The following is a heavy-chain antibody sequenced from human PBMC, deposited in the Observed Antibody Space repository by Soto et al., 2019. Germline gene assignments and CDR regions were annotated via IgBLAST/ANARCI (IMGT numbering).Heavy chain of an antibody. V-gene: IGHV1-2*04. D-gene: IGHD6-6*01. CDR1: GYTFTGYY. CDR2: INPNSGGT. Sequence: ASVKVSCKASGYTFTGYYMHWVRQAPGQGLEWMGWINPNSGGTNYAQKFQGWVTMTRDTSISTAYMELSRLRSDDTAVYYCARDRPDGEAARPYYYYGMDVWGQGTTVTVSS. J-gene: IGHJ6*02. CDR3: ARDRPDGEAARPYYYYGMDV.